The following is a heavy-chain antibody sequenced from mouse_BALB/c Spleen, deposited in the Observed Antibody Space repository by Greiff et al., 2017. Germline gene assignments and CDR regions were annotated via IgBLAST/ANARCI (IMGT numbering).Heavy chain of an antibody. Sequence: VKLMESGPGLVAPSQSLSITCTVSGFSLTSYGVHWVRQPPGKGLEWLGVIWAGGSTNYNSALMSRLSISKDNSKSQVFLKMNSLQTDDTAMYYCARENYGSSYWFAYWGQGTLVTVSA. J-gene: IGHJ3*01. CDR2: IWAGGST. D-gene: IGHD1-1*01. CDR3: ARENYGSSYWFAY. V-gene: IGHV2-9*02. CDR1: GFSLTSYG.